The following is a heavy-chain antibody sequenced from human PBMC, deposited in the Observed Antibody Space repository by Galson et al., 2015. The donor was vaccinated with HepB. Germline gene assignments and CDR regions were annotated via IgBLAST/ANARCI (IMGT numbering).Heavy chain of an antibody. J-gene: IGHJ6*02. D-gene: IGHD4-17*01. V-gene: IGHV1-18*01. CDR3: ARNVNGDHNPDTPVGMDV. CDR1: GYTFTSYG. CDR2: ISAYNGNT. Sequence: SVKVSCKASGYTFTSYGISWVRQAPGQGLEWMGWISAYNGNTNYAQKLQGRVTMTTDTSMSTAYMELRSLRSDDTAVYYCARNVNGDHNPDTPVGMDVWGQGTTVTVSS.